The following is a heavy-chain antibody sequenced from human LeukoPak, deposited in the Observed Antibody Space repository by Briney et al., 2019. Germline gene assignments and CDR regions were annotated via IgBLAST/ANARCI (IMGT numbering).Heavy chain of an antibody. D-gene: IGHD6-13*01. CDR3: ARGQGQQLEN. CDR2: MNPNSGNT. J-gene: IGHJ4*02. Sequence: GASVKVSCKASGYTFTNYDINWVRQATGQGLEWMGWMNPNSGNTGYAQKFQGRVTITRNTSISTAYMELSSLRPEDTAVYYCARGQGQQLENWGQGTLVTVSS. V-gene: IGHV1-8*03. CDR1: GYTFTNYD.